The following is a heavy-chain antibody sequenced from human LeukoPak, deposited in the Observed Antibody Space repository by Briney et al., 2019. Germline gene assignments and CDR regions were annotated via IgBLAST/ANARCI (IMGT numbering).Heavy chain of an antibody. CDR1: GYTFTGYY. CDR2: INPNSGGT. J-gene: IGHJ1*01. CDR3: ASPGADYGVPKTPEYFQH. V-gene: IGHV1-2*02. D-gene: IGHD4/OR15-4a*01. Sequence: GASVKVSCKASGYTFTGYYMHWVRQAPGQGLEWMGWINPNSGGTNYAQKFQGRVTMTRDTSISTAYMELSSLRSEDTAVYYCASPGADYGVPKTPEYFQHWGQGTLVTVSS.